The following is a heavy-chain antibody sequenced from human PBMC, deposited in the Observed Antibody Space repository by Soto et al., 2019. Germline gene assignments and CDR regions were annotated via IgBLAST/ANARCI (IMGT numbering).Heavy chain of an antibody. D-gene: IGHD1-1*01. J-gene: IGHJ3*02. V-gene: IGHV4-39*07. Sequence: PFVTLCLPCTVAGGSSSSSSFYRGWIPQPPGKGLEWIGSIYYSGSTYYNPSLKSRVTISVDTSKNQFSLKLSSVTAADTAVYYCARLLGGNDAFDIWGQGTMVTVSS. CDR1: GGSSSSSSFY. CDR3: ARLLGGNDAFDI. CDR2: IYYSGST.